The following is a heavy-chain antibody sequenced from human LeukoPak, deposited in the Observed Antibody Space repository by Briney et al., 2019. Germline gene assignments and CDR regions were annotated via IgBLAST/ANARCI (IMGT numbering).Heavy chain of an antibody. CDR3: AKDSNGTFDY. J-gene: IGHJ4*02. V-gene: IGHV3-9*03. Sequence: PGGSLRLSCAASGFTFDDYAMHWVRQAPGKGLEWVSGISWNSGSIGYADSVKGRFTISRDNAKNSLYLQMNSLRAEDMALYYCAKDSNGTFDYWGQGTLVTVSS. D-gene: IGHD1-1*01. CDR2: ISWNSGSI. CDR1: GFTFDDYA.